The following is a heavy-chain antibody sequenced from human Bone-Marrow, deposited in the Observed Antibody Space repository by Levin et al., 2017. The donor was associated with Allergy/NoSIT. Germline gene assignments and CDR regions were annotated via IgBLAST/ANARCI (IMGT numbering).Heavy chain of an antibody. J-gene: IGHJ4*02. Sequence: KISCKASGGAFNNYAISWVRQTPGQGLEWMGQIIPLFSTVNYAQKFQGRVTLTADESTNTAYMSISRLTSDDTAIYYCAREWGYTYGRGGFFDYWGRGTLVTVSS. CDR2: IIPLFSTV. CDR1: GGAFNNYA. V-gene: IGHV1-69*01. D-gene: IGHD5-18*01. CDR3: AREWGYTYGRGGFFDY.